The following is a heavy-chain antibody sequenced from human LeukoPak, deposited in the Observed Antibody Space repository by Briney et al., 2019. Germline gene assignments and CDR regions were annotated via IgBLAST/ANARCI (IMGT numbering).Heavy chain of an antibody. CDR2: IIPIFGTA. V-gene: IGHV1-69*05. CDR3: ARDRRMADDILTGYYNRAFDI. Sequence: LVKVSCKASGGTFSSYAISWVRQAPGQGLEWMGRIIPIFGTANYAQKFQGRVTITTDESTSTAYMELSSLRSEDTAVYYCARDRRMADDILTGYYNRAFDIWGQGTMVTVSS. J-gene: IGHJ3*02. D-gene: IGHD3-9*01. CDR1: GGTFSSYA.